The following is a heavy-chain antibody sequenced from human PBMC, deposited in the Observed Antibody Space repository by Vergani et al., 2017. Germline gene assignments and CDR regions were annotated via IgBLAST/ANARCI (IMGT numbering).Heavy chain of an antibody. CDR3: ARDCRDEINYYYYYGMDV. CDR1: GGTFSSYA. J-gene: IGHJ6*02. CDR2: IIPIFGTA. D-gene: IGHD2-15*01. V-gene: IGHV1-69*18. Sequence: QVQLVQSGAEVKKPGSSVKVSCKASGGTFSSYAISWVRQAPGQGLEWMGRIIPIFGTANYAQKFQGRVTITADESTSTAYMELSSLRSEDTAVYYWARDCRDEINYYYYYGMDVWGQGTTVTVSS.